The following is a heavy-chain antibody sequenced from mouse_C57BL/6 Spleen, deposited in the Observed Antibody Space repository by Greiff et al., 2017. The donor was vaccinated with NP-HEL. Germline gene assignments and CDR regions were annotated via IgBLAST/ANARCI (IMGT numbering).Heavy chain of an antibody. CDR3: ARSGYEYEWYFDV. Sequence: QVQLQQPGAELVRPGTSVKLSCKASGYTFTSYWMHWVKQRPGQGLEWIGVIDPSDSYTNYNQKFKGKATLTVDTSSSTAYMQLSSLTSEDSAVYYCARSGYEYEWYFDVWGTGTTVTVSS. J-gene: IGHJ1*03. D-gene: IGHD2-4*01. CDR2: IDPSDSYT. CDR1: GYTFTSYW. V-gene: IGHV1-59*01.